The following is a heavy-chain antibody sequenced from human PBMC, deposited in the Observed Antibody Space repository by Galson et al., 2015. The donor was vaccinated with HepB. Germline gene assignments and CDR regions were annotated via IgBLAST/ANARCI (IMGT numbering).Heavy chain of an antibody. V-gene: IGHV3-23*01. CDR3: ARVGHAWVLLRRDATYFDF. CDR2: VTARSGST. CDR1: GFTLSTNA. D-gene: IGHD3-22*01. J-gene: IGHJ4*02. Sequence: SLRLSCAVSGFTLSTNAVSWVRQAPGKGLEWVPTVTARSGSTHYAASVKGRFTISRDNSKNIVYLRMDSLRAEDTALYYCARVGHAWVLLRRDATYFDFWGQGTQVTVSS.